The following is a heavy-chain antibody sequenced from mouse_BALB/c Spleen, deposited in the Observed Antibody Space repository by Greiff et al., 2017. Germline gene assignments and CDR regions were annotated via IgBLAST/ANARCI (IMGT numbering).Heavy chain of an antibody. J-gene: IGHJ4*01. D-gene: IGHD2-4*01. CDR1: GYTFTSYN. Sequence: QAQLQQPGAELVKPGASVKMSCKASGYTFTSYNMHWVKQTPGQGLEWIGAIYPGNGDTSYNQKFKGKATLTADKSSSTAYMQLSSLTSEDSAVYYCARRGAIYYDSHYYAMDYWGQGTSVTVSS. CDR3: ARRGAIYYDSHYYAMDY. V-gene: IGHV1-12*01. CDR2: IYPGNGDT.